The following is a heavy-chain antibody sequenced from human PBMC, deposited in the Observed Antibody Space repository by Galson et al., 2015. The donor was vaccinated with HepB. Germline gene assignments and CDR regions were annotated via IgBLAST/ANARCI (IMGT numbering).Heavy chain of an antibody. D-gene: IGHD2-2*01. CDR2: ISTYNGNT. J-gene: IGHJ6*02. CDR1: GYTFTSYG. CDR3: ARGGYCTSTSCYDYYYYGMDV. V-gene: IGHV1-18*04. Sequence: SVKVSCKASGYTFTSYGISWVRQAPGQGLEWMGWISTYNGNTNYAQKLQGRVTMTTDTSTSTAYMELRSLRSDDTAVYYCARGGYCTSTSCYDYYYYGMDVWGQGTTVTVSS.